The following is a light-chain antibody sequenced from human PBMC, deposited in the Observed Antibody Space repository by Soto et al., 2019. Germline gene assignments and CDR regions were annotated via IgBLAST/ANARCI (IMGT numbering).Light chain of an antibody. CDR1: QSVSSN. J-gene: IGKJ1*01. CDR2: GAS. Sequence: EIVLTQSPGTLSLSPGERATFSCRASQSVSSNLAWYQQKPGQAPRLLIFGASIRATGIPDRFSGSGSGTDFTLTISRLEPEDFAVYHCQQYGSSPTTFGQGTKVDIK. CDR3: QQYGSSPTT. V-gene: IGKV3-20*01.